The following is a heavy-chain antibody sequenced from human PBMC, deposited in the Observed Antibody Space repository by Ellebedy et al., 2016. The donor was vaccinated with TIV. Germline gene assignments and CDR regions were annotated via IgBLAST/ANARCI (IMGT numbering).Heavy chain of an antibody. CDR1: GFSFSSYS. J-gene: IGHJ4*02. CDR3: ARGGQI. V-gene: IGHV3-48*04. CDR2: TSVSSRTI. Sequence: GESLKISCAASGFSFSSYSMNWVRQAPGKGLEWISYTSVSSRTIFYADSVKGRFTISRDNAKKSLFLQMNSLRVEDTAMYYCARGGQIWGQGTLVTVSS.